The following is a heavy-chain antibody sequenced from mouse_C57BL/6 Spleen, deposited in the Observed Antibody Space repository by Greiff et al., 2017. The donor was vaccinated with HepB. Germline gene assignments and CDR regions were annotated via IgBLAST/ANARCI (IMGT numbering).Heavy chain of an antibody. J-gene: IGHJ3*01. CDR2: IDPEDGET. CDR3: AVTTVVAN. CDR1: GFNIKDYY. Sequence: VQLQQSGAELVKPGASVKLSCTASGFNIKDYYMHWVKQRTEQGLEWIGRIDPEDGETKYATKFQGKATITTDTSSNTAYLQLSSLTSEYTAVYYCAVTTVVANWGQGTLVTVSA. D-gene: IGHD1-1*01. V-gene: IGHV14-2*01.